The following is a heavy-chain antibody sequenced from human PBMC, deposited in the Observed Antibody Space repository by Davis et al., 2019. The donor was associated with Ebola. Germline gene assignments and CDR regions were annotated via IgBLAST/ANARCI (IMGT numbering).Heavy chain of an antibody. CDR2: IWYDGSNK. V-gene: IGHV3-33*01. D-gene: IGHD7-27*01. CDR3: ARDGGHWDYYYGMDV. Sequence: GGSLRLSCAASGFTFSSYGMHWVRQAPGKGLEWVAVIWYDGSNKYYADSVKGRFTISRDNSKNTLYLQMNSLRAEDTAVYYCARDGGHWDYYYGMDVWGQGTTVTVSS. CDR1: GFTFSSYG. J-gene: IGHJ6*02.